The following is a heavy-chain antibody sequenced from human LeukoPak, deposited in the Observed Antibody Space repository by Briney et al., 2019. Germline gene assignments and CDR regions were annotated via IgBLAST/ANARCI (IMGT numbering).Heavy chain of an antibody. CDR3: AKVIFGVVTRYFDY. CDR2: ISSRGDIT. CDR1: GFTFSDHY. D-gene: IGHD3-3*01. Sequence: GGSLRLSCAASGFTFSDHYMSWIRQAPGKGLEWVSYISSRGDITYYADSVKGRFTVSRDNAKSSLYLQMDTLRAEDTAVYYCAKVIFGVVTRYFDYWGQGTLVTVSS. V-gene: IGHV3-11*01. J-gene: IGHJ4*02.